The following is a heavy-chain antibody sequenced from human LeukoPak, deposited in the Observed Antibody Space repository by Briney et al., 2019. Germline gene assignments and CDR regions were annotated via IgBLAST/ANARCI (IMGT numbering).Heavy chain of an antibody. D-gene: IGHD2-2*01. V-gene: IGHV3-11*01. CDR2: ISSSGSTI. CDR3: ARMPAAMSPVYFDY. J-gene: IGHJ4*02. CDR1: GFTFSSYA. Sequence: GGSLRLSCAASGFTFSSYAMSWIRQAPGKGLEWVSYISSSGSTIYYADSVKGRFTISRDNAKNSLYLQMNSLRAEDTAVYYCARMPAAMSPVYFDYWGQGTLVTVSS.